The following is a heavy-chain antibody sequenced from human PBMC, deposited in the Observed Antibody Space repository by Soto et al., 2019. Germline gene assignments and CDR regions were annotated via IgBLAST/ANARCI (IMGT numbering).Heavy chain of an antibody. CDR3: ARLGSDYSSFDY. CDR1: GYTFTSYA. D-gene: IGHD4-4*01. Sequence: ASVKVSCKASGYTFTSYAMHWVRQAPGQRLEWMGWINAGNGNTKYSQKFQGRVTITRDTSASTAYMELSSLRPEDTAVYYCARLGSDYSSFDYWGQGTLVTVSS. CDR2: INAGNGNT. V-gene: IGHV1-3*01. J-gene: IGHJ4*02.